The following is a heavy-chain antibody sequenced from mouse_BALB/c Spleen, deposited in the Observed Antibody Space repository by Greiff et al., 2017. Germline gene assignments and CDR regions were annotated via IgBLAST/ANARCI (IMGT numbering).Heavy chain of an antibody. CDR3: AYYGYDYYAMDY. D-gene: IGHD1-2*01. CDR1: GYSITSDYA. J-gene: IGHJ4*01. V-gene: IGHV3-2*02. Sequence: VQLQQSGPGLVKPSQSLSLTCTVTGYSITSDYAWNWIRQFPGNKLEWMGYISYSGSTSYNPSLESRISITRDTSKNQFFLQLNSVTTEDTATYYCAYYGYDYYAMDYWGQGTSVTVSS. CDR2: ISYSGST.